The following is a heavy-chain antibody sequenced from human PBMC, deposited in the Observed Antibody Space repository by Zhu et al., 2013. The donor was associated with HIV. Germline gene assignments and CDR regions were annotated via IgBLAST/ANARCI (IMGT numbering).Heavy chain of an antibody. Sequence: QVQLVQSGAEVKKPGASLKVSCKASGYTFTNNYIHWVRQAPGQGLEWMGWFSPYGGATNYAQKFQGRVSMTGDTTIHTAYMQLNRLVYDDTAVYYCARDERALDVWGQGTMVTVSS. CDR2: FSPYGGAT. D-gene: IGHD6-25*01. CDR3: ARDERALDV. V-gene: IGHV1-2*02. J-gene: IGHJ3*01. CDR1: GYTFTNNY.